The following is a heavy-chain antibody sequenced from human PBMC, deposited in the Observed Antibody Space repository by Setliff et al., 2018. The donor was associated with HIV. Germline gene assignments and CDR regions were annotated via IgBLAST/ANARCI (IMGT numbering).Heavy chain of an antibody. CDR3: AKLREGHVYSQYDS. CDR2: ISGSGGST. CDR1: GFTFSSYA. Sequence: GGSLRLSCAASGFTFSSYAMSWVRQAPGKGLEWVSAISGSGGSTYYADSVKDRFTISRDNSQNALYLQMDSLRAEDTAVYHCAKLREGHVYSQYDSWGHGTLVTVSS. V-gene: IGHV3-23*01. J-gene: IGHJ5*01. D-gene: IGHD2-21*01.